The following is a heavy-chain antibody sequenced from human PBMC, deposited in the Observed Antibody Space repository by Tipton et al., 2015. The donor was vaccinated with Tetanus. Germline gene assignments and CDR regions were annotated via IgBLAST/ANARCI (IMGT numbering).Heavy chain of an antibody. J-gene: IGHJ6*02. Sequence: LRLSCTVSGGSMSTYYWSWIRQPPGKGLEWIGYVYYTGSTDYNPSLKSRVTISVDTSKNQFSLNLSSVTAADTAVYYCARSGYYSRAYYHYRMDVWGQGTTVSVSS. CDR3: ARSGYYSRAYYHYRMDV. V-gene: IGHV4-59*12. CDR1: GGSMSTYY. D-gene: IGHD3-9*01. CDR2: VYYTGST.